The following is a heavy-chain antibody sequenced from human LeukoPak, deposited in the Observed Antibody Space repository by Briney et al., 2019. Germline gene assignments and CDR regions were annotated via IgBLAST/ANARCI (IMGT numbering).Heavy chain of an antibody. CDR1: GYTFTSYG. V-gene: IGHV1-18*04. J-gene: IGHJ5*02. CDR3: ARGYEQWLPDGGFDP. CDR2: ISAYNGNT. D-gene: IGHD6-19*01. Sequence: ASVKVSCKASGYTFTSYGISWARQAPGQGLEWMGWISAYNGNTNYAQKLQGRVTMTTDTSTSTAYMELRSLRSDDTAVYYCARGYEQWLPDGGFDPWGQGTLVTVSS.